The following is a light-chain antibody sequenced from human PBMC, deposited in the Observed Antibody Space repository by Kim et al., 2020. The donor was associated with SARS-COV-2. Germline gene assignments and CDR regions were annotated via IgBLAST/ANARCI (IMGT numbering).Light chain of an antibody. J-gene: IGLJ3*02. CDR1: SSAVGDFDY. CDR3: SSYTSNSPWV. Sequence: LTQPASVPGSPGQSITISCTGTSSAVGDFDYVSWYQQHPGKAPKLMIYDVSNRPSGVSNRFSGSKSGNTASLTISGLQAEDEADYYCSSYTSNSPWVFGGGTQLTVL. CDR2: DVS. V-gene: IGLV2-14*03.